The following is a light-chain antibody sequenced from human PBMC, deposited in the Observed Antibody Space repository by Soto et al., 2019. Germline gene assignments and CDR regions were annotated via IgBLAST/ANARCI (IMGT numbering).Light chain of an antibody. CDR1: QDIGIY. CDR3: QQRSSDPVT. Sequence: SQLTQSRSSLSASVGDRVPITCRASQDIGIYLPWYHQKPGKAPNLLLYVASSLQRGVPSRFSGSGSGTDFTITIRSLQPEDFATYHCQQRSSDPVTFGQGTKV. CDR2: VAS. J-gene: IGKJ1*01. V-gene: IGKV1-9*01.